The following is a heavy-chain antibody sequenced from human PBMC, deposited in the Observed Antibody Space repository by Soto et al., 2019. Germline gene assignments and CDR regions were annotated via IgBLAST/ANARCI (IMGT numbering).Heavy chain of an antibody. V-gene: IGHV3-23*01. J-gene: IGHJ6*02. CDR3: VKDMDSQNDHYGMDV. D-gene: IGHD1-1*01. CDR2: ISGSGGST. CDR1: GFTFSSYA. Sequence: EVQLLESGGGLVQPGGSLRLSCAASGFTFSSYAMSWVRQAPGKGLEWVSAISGSGGSTYYADSVKGRFTISRDNSKNTLYLQMNSLRAEDTAVYYCVKDMDSQNDHYGMDVWGQGTTVTVSS.